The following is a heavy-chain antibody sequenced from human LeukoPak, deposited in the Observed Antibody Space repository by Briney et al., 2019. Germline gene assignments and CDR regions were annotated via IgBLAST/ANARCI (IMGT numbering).Heavy chain of an antibody. V-gene: IGHV1-69*13. J-gene: IGHJ4*02. CDR1: GGTFSSYA. CDR2: IIPIFGTA. D-gene: IGHD3-22*01. Sequence: SVKVSCKASGGTFSSYAISWVRQAPGQGLEWMGGIIPIFGTANYAQKFQGRVTITADESTSTAYMELSRLRSDDTAVYYCARWGSINYYDSSGYYGYWGQGTLVTVSS. CDR3: ARWGSINYYDSSGYYGY.